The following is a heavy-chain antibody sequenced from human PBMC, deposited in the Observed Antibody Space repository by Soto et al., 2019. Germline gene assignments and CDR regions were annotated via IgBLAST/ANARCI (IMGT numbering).Heavy chain of an antibody. V-gene: IGHV4-59*01. CDR3: ARGLREDSGYDTTSNWFDP. CDR2: IYYTGTT. CDR1: GSPISSYY. J-gene: IGHJ5*02. D-gene: IGHD5-12*01. Sequence: PSETLSLTCSVSGSPISSYYWGWFRLPPGQGLQWVGYIYYTGTTSYNPSLKSRVTISVDTSKNQFSLKLSSVTAADTAVYYCARGLREDSGYDTTSNWFDPWGQGTLVTVSS.